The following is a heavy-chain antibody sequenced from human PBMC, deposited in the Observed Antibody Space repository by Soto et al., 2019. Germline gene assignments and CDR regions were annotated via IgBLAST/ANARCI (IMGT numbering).Heavy chain of an antibody. CDR2: IYHSGST. CDR1: GGSISSSNW. CDR3: ASVMITFGGVIVMEYYFDY. V-gene: IGHV4-4*02. Sequence: SETLSLTCAVSGGSISSSNWWSWVRQPPGKGLEWIGEIYHSGSTNYNPSLKSRVTISVDKSKNQFPLKLSSVTAADTAVYYCASVMITFGGVIVMEYYFDYWGQGTLVTVSS. D-gene: IGHD3-16*02. J-gene: IGHJ4*02.